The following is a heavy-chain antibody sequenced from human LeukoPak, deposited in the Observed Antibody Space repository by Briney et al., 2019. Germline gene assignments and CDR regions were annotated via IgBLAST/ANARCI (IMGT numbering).Heavy chain of an antibody. Sequence: GGSLRLSCAASGFSFSRYWIHWVRQAPGKGLEWVSRINPDGSTTTYADSVKGRFTISRDNAENTVYLQMNSLRAEDTAVYYCAKDQLRSAASIHYWGQGTLVTVSS. CDR1: GFSFSRYW. CDR3: AKDQLRSAASIHY. J-gene: IGHJ4*02. CDR2: INPDGSTT. V-gene: IGHV3-74*01. D-gene: IGHD6-13*01.